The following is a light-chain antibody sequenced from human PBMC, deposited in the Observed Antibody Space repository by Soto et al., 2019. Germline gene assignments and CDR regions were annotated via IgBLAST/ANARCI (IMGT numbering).Light chain of an antibody. J-gene: IGKJ3*01. CDR1: QDISNY. CDR2: DAS. Sequence: DIQMTQSPSSLSASVGDRVTITCQASQDISNYLNWYQQKPGKAPKLLIYDASNFETGVPSRFSGSGSGTDFTFTISSLQPEDIATYYCQQYDNFFTFGPGTKVDIK. V-gene: IGKV1-33*01. CDR3: QQYDNFFT.